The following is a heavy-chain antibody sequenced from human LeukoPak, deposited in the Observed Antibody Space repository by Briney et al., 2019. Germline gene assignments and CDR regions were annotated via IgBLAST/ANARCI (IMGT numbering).Heavy chain of an antibody. CDR2: IYYSGST. Sequence: PSETLSLTCTVSGGSISSSSYYWGWIRQPPGKGLEWIGSIYYSGSTYYNPSLKSRVTISVDTSKNQFSLKLSSVTAADTAVYYCASLGGYCSSTSCYWYYYYYYGMDVWGQGTTVTVSS. V-gene: IGHV4-39*01. J-gene: IGHJ6*02. CDR1: GGSISSSSYY. CDR3: ASLGGYCSSTSCYWYYYYYYGMDV. D-gene: IGHD2-2*01.